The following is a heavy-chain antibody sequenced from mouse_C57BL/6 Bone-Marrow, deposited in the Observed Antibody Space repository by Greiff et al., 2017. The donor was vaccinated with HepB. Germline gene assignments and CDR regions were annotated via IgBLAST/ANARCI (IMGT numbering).Heavy chain of an antibody. CDR3: AREPGAMVTTEYAMDY. D-gene: IGHD2-2*01. CDR2: IYPGDGDT. Sequence: VQLQESGPELVKPGASVKISCKASGYAFSSSWMNWVKQRPGKGLEWIGRIYPGDGDTNYNGKFKGKATLTADKSSSTAYMQLSSLTSEDSAVYFCAREPGAMVTTEYAMDYWGQGTSVTVSS. CDR1: GYAFSSSW. J-gene: IGHJ4*01. V-gene: IGHV1-82*01.